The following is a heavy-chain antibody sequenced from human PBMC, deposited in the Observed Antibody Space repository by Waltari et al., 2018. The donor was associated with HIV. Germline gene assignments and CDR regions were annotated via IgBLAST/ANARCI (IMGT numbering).Heavy chain of an antibody. V-gene: IGHV4-34*01. CDR1: GGSFSGYY. Sequence: QVQLQQWGAGLLKPSEPLSLTCAVYGGSFSGYYWRWIRQLPGKGLEWIGEINHSGSTNYNPSLKSRVTISVDTSKNQFSLKLSSVTAADTAVYYCARSGSGGTHYYYYGMDVWGQGTTVTVSS. D-gene: IGHD3-10*01. CDR2: INHSGST. J-gene: IGHJ6*02. CDR3: ARSGSGGTHYYYYGMDV.